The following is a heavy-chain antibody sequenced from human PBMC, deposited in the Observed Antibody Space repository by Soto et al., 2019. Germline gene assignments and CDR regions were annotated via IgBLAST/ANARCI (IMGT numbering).Heavy chain of an antibody. J-gene: IGHJ5*02. CDR2: MNPGSGNT. V-gene: IGHV1-8*01. D-gene: IGHD3-10*01. CDR1: GYTFTNYE. Sequence: ASLKVSCKASGYTFTNYEINWVRQATGQGLEWMGWMNPGSGNTGYAHKFQGRVTMTRNISISTSYMELSRLGSDDTAIYYCARMASSGSLNWFDPWGQGTLVTVSS. CDR3: ARMASSGSLNWFDP.